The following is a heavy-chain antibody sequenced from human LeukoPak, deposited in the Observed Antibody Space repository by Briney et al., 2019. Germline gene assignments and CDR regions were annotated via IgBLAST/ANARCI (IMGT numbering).Heavy chain of an antibody. D-gene: IGHD3-10*01. Sequence: GGSLRLSCVASVFNFSAYAMNWVRQAPGKGLEWVSYISSRSTTTSYTDSVRGRFTISRDNAKNSVWLQMNSLRDEDTAVYYCVRGAIDYWGQGALVTVSS. V-gene: IGHV3-48*02. CDR3: VRGAIDY. CDR2: ISSRSTTT. CDR1: VFNFSAYA. J-gene: IGHJ4*02.